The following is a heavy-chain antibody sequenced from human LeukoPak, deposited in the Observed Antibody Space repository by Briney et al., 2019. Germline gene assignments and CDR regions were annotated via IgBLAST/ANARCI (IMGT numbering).Heavy chain of an antibody. CDR2: ISGSGGST. Sequence: HPGGSLRLSCAASGFTFSSYAMSWVRQAPGKGLEWVSAISGSGGSTYYADSVKGRFTISRDNSKNTLYLQMNSQRAEDTAVYYCAKDTHGYPGGIDYWGQGTLVTVSS. D-gene: IGHD3-22*01. CDR3: AKDTHGYPGGIDY. J-gene: IGHJ4*02. V-gene: IGHV3-23*01. CDR1: GFTFSSYA.